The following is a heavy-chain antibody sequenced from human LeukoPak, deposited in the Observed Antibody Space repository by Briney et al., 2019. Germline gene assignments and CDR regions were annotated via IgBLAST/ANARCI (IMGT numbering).Heavy chain of an antibody. Sequence: PSETLSLTCTVSGGSISSSSYYWGWIRQPPGKELEWIGSIYYSGSTYYNPSLKSRVTISVDTSKNQFSLKLSSVTAADTAVYYCARVNGELNYYGMDVWGQGTTVTVSS. J-gene: IGHJ6*02. CDR3: ARVNGELNYYGMDV. CDR2: IYYSGST. V-gene: IGHV4-39*01. D-gene: IGHD3-10*01. CDR1: GGSISSSSYY.